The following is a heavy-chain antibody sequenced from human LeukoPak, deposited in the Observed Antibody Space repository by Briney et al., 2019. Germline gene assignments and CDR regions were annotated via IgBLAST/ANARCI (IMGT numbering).Heavy chain of an antibody. CDR2: IRYDGDNK. Sequence: GGSLRLSCAAAGFSFSSYGMHWVRQAPGKGLEWVAFIRYDGDNKYYADSVKGRFTISRDNSKNTLYLQMNGLRAEDTAVYYCAKKSNWGFYYFDYWGQGTLVTVSS. CDR1: GFSFSSYG. V-gene: IGHV3-30*02. D-gene: IGHD7-27*01. J-gene: IGHJ4*02. CDR3: AKKSNWGFYYFDY.